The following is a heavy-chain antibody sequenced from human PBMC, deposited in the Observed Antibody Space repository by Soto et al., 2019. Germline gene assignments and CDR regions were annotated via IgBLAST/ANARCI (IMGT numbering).Heavy chain of an antibody. CDR3: AGSAGNWFDP. J-gene: IGHJ5*02. D-gene: IGHD6-25*01. Sequence: SETLSLTCTVSGGSISSGGYYWSWIRQHPGKGLEWIGYIYYSGSTYYNPSLKSRVTISLDTSKNQFSLKLGSVTAADTAVYYCAGSAGNWFDPWGQGTLVTVSS. CDR2: IYYSGST. CDR1: GGSISSGGYY. V-gene: IGHV4-31*03.